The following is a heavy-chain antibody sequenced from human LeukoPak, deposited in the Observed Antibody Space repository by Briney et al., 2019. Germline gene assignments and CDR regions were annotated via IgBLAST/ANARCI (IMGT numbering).Heavy chain of an antibody. D-gene: IGHD3-10*01. Sequence: SETLSLTCTVSGGSISSYYWSWIRQPAGKGLEWIGRIYTSGSTNYNPSLKSRVTISVDTSEKQFSLKLSSVTAADTAVYYCARVGGSGKDYYYYMDVWGKGTTVTVSS. CDR2: IYTSGST. CDR3: ARVGGSGKDYYYYMDV. CDR1: GGSISSYY. J-gene: IGHJ6*03. V-gene: IGHV4-4*07.